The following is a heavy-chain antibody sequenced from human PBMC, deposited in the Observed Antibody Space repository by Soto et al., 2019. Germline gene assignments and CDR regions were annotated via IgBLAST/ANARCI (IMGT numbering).Heavy chain of an antibody. Sequence: LQLQESGPGLVKPSETLSLTCTVSGGSISSSIYYWGWIRQPPGKGLEWIGSIYYSGSTYYNPSFKSRVTIPVDTSKNQFPLKLSSVNAADTAVYYCARQSHIVVVPAAYSGYYYSMDVWGKGTTVTVSS. D-gene: IGHD2-2*01. V-gene: IGHV4-39*01. CDR1: GGSISSSIYY. CDR3: ARQSHIVVVPAAYSGYYYSMDV. CDR2: IYYSGST. J-gene: IGHJ6*03.